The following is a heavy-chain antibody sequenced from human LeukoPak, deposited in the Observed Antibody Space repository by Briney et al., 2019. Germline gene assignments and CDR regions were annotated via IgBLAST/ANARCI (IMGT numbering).Heavy chain of an antibody. CDR3: AAEWELIGGIDY. J-gene: IGHJ4*02. V-gene: IGHV3-53*01. CDR1: GFTVSSNY. Sequence: GGSLRLSCAASGFTVSSNYMSWVREAPGKGLEWVSDIFSCGCTYFAGSVEGRFTIFRDHSKNTLDRPINSLGAEDAAVYYCAAEWELIGGIDYWGQGTLVTVSS. D-gene: IGHD1-26*01. CDR2: IFSCGCT.